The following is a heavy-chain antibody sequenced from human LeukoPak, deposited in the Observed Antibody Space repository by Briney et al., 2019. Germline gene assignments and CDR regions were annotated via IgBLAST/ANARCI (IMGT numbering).Heavy chain of an antibody. CDR2: INPNSGGT. Sequence: GASVKVSCKASGYTFTSYAMNWVRQAPGQGLEWMGWINPNSGGTNYAQKFQGWVTMTRDTSISTAYMELSRLRSDDTAVYYCARGGYYDLYDAFDIWGQGTMVTVSS. V-gene: IGHV1-2*04. CDR1: GYTFTSYA. D-gene: IGHD3-22*01. CDR3: ARGGYYDLYDAFDI. J-gene: IGHJ3*02.